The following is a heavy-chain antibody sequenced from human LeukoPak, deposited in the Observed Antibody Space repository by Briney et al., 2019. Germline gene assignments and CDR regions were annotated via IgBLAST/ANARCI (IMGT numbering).Heavy chain of an antibody. J-gene: IGHJ4*02. CDR3: ARDPVIGATSKRVHGGLDY. V-gene: IGHV3-11*01. CDR1: GFPFSDYF. Sequence: PGGSLRLSCAASGFPFSDYFMNWVRQTPERGLEWLAYISGSGYVIDYADSGKGRFIISRDNAKNSLYLQVHSLRAEDTAVYYCARDPVIGATSKRVHGGLDYWGQGTLVTVSS. D-gene: IGHD2-21*01. CDR2: ISGSGYVI.